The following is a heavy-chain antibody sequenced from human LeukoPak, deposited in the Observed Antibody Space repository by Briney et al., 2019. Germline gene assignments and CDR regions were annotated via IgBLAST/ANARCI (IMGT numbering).Heavy chain of an antibody. CDR1: GGTFSSYA. CDR3: AGGGYYCSGGSCYDY. J-gene: IGHJ4*02. D-gene: IGHD2-15*01. Sequence: ASVKVSCKASGGTFSSYAISWVRQAPGQGLEWMGRIIPILGIANYAQKFQGRVTITADKSTSTAYMELSSLRSEDTAVYYCAGGGYYCSGGSCYDYWGQGTLATVSS. CDR2: IIPILGIA. V-gene: IGHV1-69*04.